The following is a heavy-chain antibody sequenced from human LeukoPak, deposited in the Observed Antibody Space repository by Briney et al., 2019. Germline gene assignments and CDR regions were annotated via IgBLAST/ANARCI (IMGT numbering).Heavy chain of an antibody. Sequence: SETLSLTCAVYGGSFSGYYWTWIRQAPGKGLEWIGEINPSGRISYNPSLKSRLTISVDASKNQFSLNLRSLTAADTAVYYCARGRQEVSMIVVVMTGVSYYLHVWGKGTTVTVS. CDR3: ARGRQEVSMIVVVMTGVSYYLHV. CDR1: GGSFSGYY. D-gene: IGHD3-22*01. CDR2: INPSGRI. J-gene: IGHJ6*03. V-gene: IGHV4-34*01.